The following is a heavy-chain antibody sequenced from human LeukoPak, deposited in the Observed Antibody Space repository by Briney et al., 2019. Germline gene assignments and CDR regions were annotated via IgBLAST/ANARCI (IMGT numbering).Heavy chain of an antibody. D-gene: IGHD2-21*02. CDR3: ARRSVVTANNFDTFDI. Sequence: PSETLSLTCTVSGGSISSYYWSWIRQPPGKGLEWIGYIYYTGSNNYNPSLKSRVTMSLDTSKNQFSLKLSSVTAADTAVYYCARRSVVTANNFDTFDIWSQGTMVTVSS. CDR2: IYYTGSN. CDR1: GGSISSYY. J-gene: IGHJ3*02. V-gene: IGHV4-59*08.